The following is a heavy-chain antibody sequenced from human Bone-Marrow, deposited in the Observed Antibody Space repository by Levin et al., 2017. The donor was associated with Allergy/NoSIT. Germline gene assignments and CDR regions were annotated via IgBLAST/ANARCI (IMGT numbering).Heavy chain of an antibody. D-gene: IGHD4-17*01. V-gene: IGHV3-23*01. J-gene: IGHJ4*02. CDR3: AKGGGGDYARSFDY. CDR2: ISGSGAST. Sequence: LSLTCAASGFTFNSYAMSWVRQAPGKGLEWVSVISGSGASTYYAASVKGRSTISRDESRNTLYLQMDSLSGEDTAVYYCAKGGGGDYARSFDYWGQGTLVTVSS. CDR1: GFTFNSYA.